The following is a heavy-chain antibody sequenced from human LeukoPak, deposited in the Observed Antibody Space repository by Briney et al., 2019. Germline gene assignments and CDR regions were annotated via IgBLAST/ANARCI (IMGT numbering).Heavy chain of an antibody. CDR3: ARDRGGSHYYYMDV. Sequence: ASVKVSCKASGYTFTDYYMHWVRQAPGQGLEWMGWINPNSGGTNYAQKLQGRVTMTTDTSTSTAYMELRSLRSDDTAVYYCARDRGGSHYYYMDVWGKGTTVTISS. D-gene: IGHD1-26*01. J-gene: IGHJ6*03. CDR2: INPNSGGT. CDR1: GYTFTDYY. V-gene: IGHV1-2*02.